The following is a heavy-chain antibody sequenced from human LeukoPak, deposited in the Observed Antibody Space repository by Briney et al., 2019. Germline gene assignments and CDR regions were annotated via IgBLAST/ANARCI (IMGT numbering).Heavy chain of an antibody. J-gene: IGHJ3*02. CDR2: ISGSGGST. V-gene: IGHV3-23*01. CDR3: ARGGRGSAAVVAPRSFDI. Sequence: GGSLRLTCAASGFTFSSYAMSWVRQAPGKGLEWVSAISGSGGSTYYADSVKGRFIISRDISKNTLYLQMNSLRAEDSALYYCARGGRGSAAVVAPRSFDIWGQGTMVTVSS. D-gene: IGHD3-22*01. CDR1: GFTFSSYA.